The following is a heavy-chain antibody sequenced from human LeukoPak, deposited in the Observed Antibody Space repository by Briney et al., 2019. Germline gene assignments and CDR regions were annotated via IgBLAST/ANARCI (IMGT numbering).Heavy chain of an antibody. CDR1: GGSISSYY. D-gene: IGHD3-10*01. Sequence: SETLSLTCTVSGGSISSYYWSWIRQPPGKGLEGIGYIYYSGSTNYNPSLKSPVTISLDTSKNQFSLKLSSVTAADTAVYYCARSSYYYGADAYDIWGQGTMVTVSS. CDR2: IYYSGST. CDR3: ARSSYYYGADAYDI. J-gene: IGHJ3*02. V-gene: IGHV4-59*01.